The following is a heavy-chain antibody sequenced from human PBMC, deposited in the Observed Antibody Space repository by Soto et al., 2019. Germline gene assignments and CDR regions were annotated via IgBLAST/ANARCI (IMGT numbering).Heavy chain of an antibody. D-gene: IGHD2-2*01. CDR2: INPDNGDT. Sequence: ASVKVSCKTSGYSFTKYGLHWVRQAPGQRLEWMGWINPDNGDTKYSQKFQGRVTITRDTSATTAYMELSSLRSEDSAVFYCARTDCSSTSCYNYYYYGMDVWGQGTTVTVSS. CDR3: ARTDCSSTSCYNYYYYGMDV. J-gene: IGHJ6*02. CDR1: GYSFTKYG. V-gene: IGHV1-3*01.